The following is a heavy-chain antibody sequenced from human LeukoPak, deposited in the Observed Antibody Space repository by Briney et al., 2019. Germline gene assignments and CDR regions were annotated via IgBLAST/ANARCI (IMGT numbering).Heavy chain of an antibody. CDR3: AICTVTPSYYYMDV. V-gene: IGHV5-51*01. CDR2: IYPGDSDN. D-gene: IGHD4-17*01. J-gene: IGHJ6*03. CDR1: GYSFTSYW. Sequence: GESLQSSSKGSGYSFTSYWSGCVRQMPGKGLEWRGIIYPGDSDNRYSPCFQGQVTISADKSIPTAYLQCSSLRASDTAMYYCAICTVTPSYYYMDVWGKGATVTVSS.